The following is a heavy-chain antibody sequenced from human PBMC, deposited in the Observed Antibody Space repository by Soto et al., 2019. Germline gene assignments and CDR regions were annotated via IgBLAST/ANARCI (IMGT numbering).Heavy chain of an antibody. D-gene: IGHD6-25*01. CDR1: GYTFTSYD. J-gene: IGHJ6*03. V-gene: IGHV1-8*01. Sequence: ASVKVSGKASGYTFTSYDINWVRQATGQGLEWMGWMNPNSGNTGYAQKFQGRVTMTRNTSISTAYMELSSLRCEDTAVYYCARGPVGAATSGRQQSYYYYYYMDVWGKGTTVTVSS. CDR3: ARGPVGAATSGRQQSYYYYYYMDV. CDR2: MNPNSGNT.